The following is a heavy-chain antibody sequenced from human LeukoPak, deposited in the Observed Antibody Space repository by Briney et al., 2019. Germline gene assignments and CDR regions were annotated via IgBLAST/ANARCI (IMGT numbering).Heavy chain of an antibody. J-gene: IGHJ6*03. Sequence: ASVKVSCKASGYTFTSYGISWVRQAPGQGLEWMGWTNPNSGNTGYAQKFQGRVTMTRNTSISTAYMELSSLRSEDTAVYYCARGRVLRFLEWLRPYYYYMDVWGKGTTVTVSS. CDR1: GYTFTSYG. V-gene: IGHV1-8*02. CDR2: TNPNSGNT. D-gene: IGHD3-3*01. CDR3: ARGRVLRFLEWLRPYYYYMDV.